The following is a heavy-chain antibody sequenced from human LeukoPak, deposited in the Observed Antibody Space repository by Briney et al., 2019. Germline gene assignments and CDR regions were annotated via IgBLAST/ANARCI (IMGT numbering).Heavy chain of an antibody. CDR3: ARDTYGSGNYYNAPLGY. Sequence: GGSLRLSCAASGFTFSTYSMNWVRQAPGKGLEWVSYISSGGSSIYYADSVKGRFTISRDNAKNSLYLRMNSLRAEDTAVYYCARDTYGSGNYYNAPLGYWGQGTLVTVSS. J-gene: IGHJ4*02. CDR2: ISSGGSSI. CDR1: GFTFSTYS. V-gene: IGHV3-48*01. D-gene: IGHD3-10*01.